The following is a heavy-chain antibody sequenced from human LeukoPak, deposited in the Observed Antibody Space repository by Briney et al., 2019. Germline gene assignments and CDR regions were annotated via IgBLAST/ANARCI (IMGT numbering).Heavy chain of an antibody. CDR1: GYTFTGYY. D-gene: IGHD5-18*01. CDR3: ARDPVDTAMAGFDY. V-gene: IGHV1-2*02. Sequence: ASVKVSCKASGYTFTGYYMYWVRQAPGQGLEWRGWINPNSGGTNYAQKFQGRVTMTRDTSISTAYMELSRLRSDDTAVYYCARDPVDTAMAGFDYWGQGTLVTVSS. J-gene: IGHJ4*02. CDR2: INPNSGGT.